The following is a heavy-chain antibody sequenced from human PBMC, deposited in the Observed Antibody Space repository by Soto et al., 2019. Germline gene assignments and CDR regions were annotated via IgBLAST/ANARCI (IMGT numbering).Heavy chain of an antibody. V-gene: IGHV1-69*12. J-gene: IGHJ6*02. CDR2: IIPIFGTA. D-gene: IGHD4-17*01. Sequence: QVQLVQSGAEVKKPGSSVKVSCMASGGTFSSYAISWVRQAPGQGLEWMGGIIPIFGTANYAQKFQGRVTITADESTSTAYMELSSLRSEDTAVYYCARDQTTVTNYYYYGMDVWGQGTTVTVSS. CDR3: ARDQTTVTNYYYYGMDV. CDR1: GGTFSSYA.